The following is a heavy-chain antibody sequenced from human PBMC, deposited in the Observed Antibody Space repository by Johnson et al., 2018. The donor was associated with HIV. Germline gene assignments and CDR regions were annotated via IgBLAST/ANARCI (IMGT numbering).Heavy chain of an antibody. V-gene: IGHV3-30*04. CDR1: GFTFSSYA. Sequence: VQLVESGGGVVQPGRSLRLSCAASGFTFSSYAMHWVRQAPGKGLVWVAVISYDGSNKYYADSVKGRFTISRDNYKNTLYLQMNRLRAEDTAGYYCASTEVQTYYYDSSGYYYGGDAFDIWGQGTMVTVSS. J-gene: IGHJ3*02. CDR3: ASTEVQTYYYDSSGYYYGGDAFDI. D-gene: IGHD3-22*01. CDR2: ISYDGSNK.